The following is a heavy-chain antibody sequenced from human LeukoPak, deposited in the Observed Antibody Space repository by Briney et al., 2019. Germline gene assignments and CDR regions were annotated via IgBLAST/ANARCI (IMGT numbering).Heavy chain of an antibody. J-gene: IGHJ4*02. D-gene: IGHD3-3*01. CDR1: GFTFSSYW. Sequence: GGSLRLSCAASGFTFSSYWMSWVRQAPGKGLEWVANIKQDGSEKYYVDSVKGRFTISRDNSKNTLYLEMNSLRAEDTAVYYCAKELTNYDFWSGLDYWGQGTLVTVSS. CDR2: IKQDGSEK. CDR3: AKELTNYDFWSGLDY. V-gene: IGHV3-7*01.